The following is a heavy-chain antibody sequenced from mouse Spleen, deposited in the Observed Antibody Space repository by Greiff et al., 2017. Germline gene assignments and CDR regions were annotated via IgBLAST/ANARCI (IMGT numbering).Heavy chain of an antibody. CDR3: ASPLYSNYWYFDV. D-gene: IGHD2-5*01. CDR1: GYTFTSYW. Sequence: VQLQQSGAELVKPGASVKMSCKASGYTFTSYWITWVKQRPGQGLEWIGDIYPGSGSTNYNEKFKSKATLTVDTSSSTAYMQLSSLTSEDSAVYYCASPLYSNYWYFDVWGAGTTVTVSS. J-gene: IGHJ1*01. CDR2: IYPGSGST. V-gene: IGHV1-55*01.